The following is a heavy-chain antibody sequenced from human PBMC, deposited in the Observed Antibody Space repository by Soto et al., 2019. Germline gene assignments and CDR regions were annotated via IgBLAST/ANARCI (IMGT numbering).Heavy chain of an antibody. CDR3: AKAAQTRFNWNDLGNWFDP. V-gene: IGHV1-69*13. J-gene: IGHJ5*02. CDR2: IIPIFGIP. Sequence: ASVKVSCKESGGTFSRYAIAWVRQAPGQGLEWMGGIIPIFGIPNYAQKFQGRVAITADESTNTAYMELSSLRSDDTAVYYCAKAAQTRFNWNDLGNWFDPWGQGTLVTVSS. CDR1: GGTFSRYA. D-gene: IGHD1-1*01.